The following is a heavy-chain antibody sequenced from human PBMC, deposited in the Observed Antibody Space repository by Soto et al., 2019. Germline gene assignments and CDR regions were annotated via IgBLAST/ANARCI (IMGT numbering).Heavy chain of an antibody. CDR1: GFPFSKFA. Sequence: PGGSLRLSCAASGFPFSKFAMNWVRLPPGKGLEWVSGISDSGHNVVYAESVRGRFTISRDNAKSTLFLQMNSLRDEDTAVYYCAREFCSGGNCYTYYFDPWGQGIPVTVSS. CDR3: AREFCSGGNCYTYYFDP. V-gene: IGHV3-23*01. CDR2: ISDSGHNV. D-gene: IGHD2-15*01. J-gene: IGHJ5*02.